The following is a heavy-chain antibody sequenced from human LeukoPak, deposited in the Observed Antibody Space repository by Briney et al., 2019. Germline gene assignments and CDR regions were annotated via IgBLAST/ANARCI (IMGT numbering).Heavy chain of an antibody. J-gene: IGHJ5*02. D-gene: IGHD1-14*01. CDR1: GDSVSNNRAA. Sequence: SQTLSLTCAISGDSVSNNRAAWNWIRQSPSRGLEWLGRTYYKSRWDNDYAASVKSRITINPDTSKNQFSLQLNSVTPEDTAVYYCTGDATRTGWFDPWGQGTLVTVSS. V-gene: IGHV6-1*01. CDR3: TGDATRTGWFDP. CDR2: TYYKSRWDN.